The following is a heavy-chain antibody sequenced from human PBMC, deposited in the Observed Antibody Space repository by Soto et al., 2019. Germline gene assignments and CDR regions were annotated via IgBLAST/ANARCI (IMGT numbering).Heavy chain of an antibody. J-gene: IGHJ4*02. CDR1: GFTFSSYA. CDR3: AKDGAKSGSPGVATKFDY. CDR2: ISGSGGST. D-gene: IGHD6-25*01. V-gene: IGHV3-23*01. Sequence: GGSLRLSCVASGFTFSSYAMSWVRQAPGKGLEWVSAISGSGGSTYYADSVKGRFTISRDNSKNTLYLQMNSLRAEDTAVYYWAKDGAKSGSPGVATKFDYGARETRVTVSS.